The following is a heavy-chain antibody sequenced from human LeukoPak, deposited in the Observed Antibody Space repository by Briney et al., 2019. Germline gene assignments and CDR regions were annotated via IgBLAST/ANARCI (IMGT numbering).Heavy chain of an antibody. CDR3: ARYGLVEFRNAFQY. J-gene: IGHJ1*01. D-gene: IGHD6-6*01. Sequence: SETLSLTCSVSGASITTTNFWWTWIRQSPGRGLEWIGYIHDRGSDKYNPALESRATLSVGTSKNQFSLKLNSVTAADTAVYYCARYGLVEFRNAFQYWGQGILVSVSS. CDR1: GASITTTNFW. CDR2: IHDRGSD. V-gene: IGHV4-61*01.